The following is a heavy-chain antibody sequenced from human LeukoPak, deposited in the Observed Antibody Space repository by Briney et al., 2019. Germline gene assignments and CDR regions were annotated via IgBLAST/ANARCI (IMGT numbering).Heavy chain of an antibody. J-gene: IGHJ5*02. V-gene: IGHV1-18*01. CDR2: ISIYNGNT. CDR3: ARITYDFWSGYYMSDDP. D-gene: IGHD3-3*01. Sequence: ASVKVSCKASGYTFTNYGISWVRQAPGRGLEWMGWISIYNGNTDYAQKLRGRVTMTTDTSTSTAYMELRSLRSDDTAVYYCARITYDFWSGYYMSDDPWGQGTLVTVSS. CDR1: GYTFTNYG.